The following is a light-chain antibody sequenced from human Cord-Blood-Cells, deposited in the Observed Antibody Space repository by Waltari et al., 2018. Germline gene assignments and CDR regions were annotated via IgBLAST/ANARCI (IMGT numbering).Light chain of an antibody. J-gene: IGKJ1*01. CDR1: QSVLYSSNNKNY. CDR2: WAS. Sequence: DIVMTQSPDSLAVSLGERATINCKSSQSVLYSSNNKNYLAWYQQKPGKPPKLLIYWASTRESGFPDRFSGSGSGTDFTLTISSLQAEDVAVYYCQQYYSTPRTFGQGTKVEIK. CDR3: QQYYSTPRT. V-gene: IGKV4-1*01.